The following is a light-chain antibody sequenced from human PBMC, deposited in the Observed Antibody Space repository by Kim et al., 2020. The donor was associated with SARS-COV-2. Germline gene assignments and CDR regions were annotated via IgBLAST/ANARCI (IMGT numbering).Light chain of an antibody. CDR1: TGAVTSGHY. V-gene: IGLV7-46*01. CDR3: LLSYSGLVV. Sequence: QTVVTQEPSLTVSPGGTVTLTCASSTGAVTSGHYASWFQHKPGQAPRTLIYDSTHKHSWTPARFSGSLLGGSAALTLSGAQPEDEADYYCLLSYSGLVVFGGGTQLTVL. J-gene: IGLJ2*01. CDR2: DST.